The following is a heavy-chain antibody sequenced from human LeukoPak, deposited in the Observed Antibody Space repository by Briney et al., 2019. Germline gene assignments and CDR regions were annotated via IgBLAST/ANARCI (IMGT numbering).Heavy chain of an antibody. D-gene: IGHD2-2*01. CDR1: GYTFTSYG. J-gene: IGHJ3*02. CDR3: ARDTPIDIVVVPAAAGDAFDI. V-gene: IGHV1-18*01. Sequence: ASVKVSFKASGYTFTSYGISWVRQAPGQGLEWMGWISAYNGNTNYAQKLQGRVTMTTDTSTSTAYMELRSLRSDDTAVYYCARDTPIDIVVVPAAAGDAFDIWGQGTMVTVSS. CDR2: ISAYNGNT.